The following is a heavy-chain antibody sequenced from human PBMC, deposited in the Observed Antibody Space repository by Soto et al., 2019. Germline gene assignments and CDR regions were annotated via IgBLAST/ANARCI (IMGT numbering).Heavy chain of an antibody. J-gene: IGHJ4*02. CDR2: IYNGGST. CDR1: GGSISNVNYC. V-gene: IGHV4-30-4*01. Sequence: QVQLQESGPGLVKPSQTLSLTCTVSGGSISNVNYCWSWIRQPPDKGLEWIGHIYNGGSTYNNPSLTTRVTISVDTSKNQSSQQLSSVSAADTAVYYCARVPSGDKVDCWGQGTPDTVSS. CDR3: ARVPSGDKVDC. D-gene: IGHD7-27*01.